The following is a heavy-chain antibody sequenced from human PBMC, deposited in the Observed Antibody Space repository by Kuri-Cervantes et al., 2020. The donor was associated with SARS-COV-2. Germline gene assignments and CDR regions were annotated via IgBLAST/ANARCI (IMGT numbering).Heavy chain of an antibody. CDR3: ARGAASSSWYFDY. D-gene: IGHD6-13*01. J-gene: IGHJ4*02. CDR2: IWYDGSNK. CDR1: GFTFSSYG. V-gene: IGHV3-33*01. Sequence: LKISCAASGFTFSSYGMHWVRQAPGKGLEWVAVIWYDGSNKYYADSVKGRFTISRDNSKNTLYLQMNSLRAEDTAVYYCARGAASSSWYFDYWGQGTLVTVSS.